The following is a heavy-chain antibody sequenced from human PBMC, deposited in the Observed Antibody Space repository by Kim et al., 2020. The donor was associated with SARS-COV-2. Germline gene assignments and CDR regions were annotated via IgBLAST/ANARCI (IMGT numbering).Heavy chain of an antibody. CDR1: EFIFSTYS. Sequence: GGSLRLSCAASEFIFSTYSMAWVRQAPGKGLEWVSSISSGGTYIYYADSLKGRVTISRDNANNSLFLDMNSLRAEDTAVYFCATTKNYYDFWRGYYTAYYFDLWGQGTLVTLSA. CDR2: ISSGGTYI. V-gene: IGHV3-21*01. J-gene: IGHJ4*02. D-gene: IGHD3-3*01. CDR3: ATTKNYYDFWRGYYTAYYFDL.